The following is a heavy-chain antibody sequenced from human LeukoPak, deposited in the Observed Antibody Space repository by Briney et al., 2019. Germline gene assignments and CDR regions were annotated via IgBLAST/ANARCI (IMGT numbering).Heavy chain of an antibody. V-gene: IGHV4-39*01. CDR2: IDYSGST. CDR3: ASLIAAALRGAFDI. CDR1: GGSISSSSYY. Sequence: SETLSLTCTVSGGSISSSSYYWGWIRQPPGKGLEWIGSIDYSGSTYYNPSLKSRVTISVDTSKNQFSLKLSSVTAADTAVYYCASLIAAALRGAFDIWGQGTMVTVSS. D-gene: IGHD6-13*01. J-gene: IGHJ3*02.